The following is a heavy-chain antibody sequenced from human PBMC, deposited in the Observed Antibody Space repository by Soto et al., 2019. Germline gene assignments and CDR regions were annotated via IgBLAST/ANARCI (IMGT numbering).Heavy chain of an antibody. D-gene: IGHD2-2*01. V-gene: IGHV3-15*01. J-gene: IGHJ6*02. Sequence: GGSLRLSCEASGFTFSNAWINWGRQGPGKGLEWLGRIKSKVDGGTADYGAATKGRFSISRDDLKNMLYLQMNSLKPDDTAVYYCTTLSYLYYDGMDVWGQGTTVTVSS. CDR2: IKSKVDGGTA. CDR3: TTLSYLYYDGMDV. CDR1: GFTFSNAW.